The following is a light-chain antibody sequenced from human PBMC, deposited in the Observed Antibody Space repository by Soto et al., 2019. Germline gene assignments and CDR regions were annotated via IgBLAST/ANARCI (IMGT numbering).Light chain of an antibody. CDR1: QSISSW. CDR3: QQFKSYSWS. Sequence: DIQMTQSPSTLSASVGDSVTITCRASQSISSWLAWYQQKPGRAHKPLIFDASNLEGGVPSRFSGSGSGTEFTLTISSLQHDDFATYYCQQFKSYSWSVGQGTKVEIK. CDR2: DAS. V-gene: IGKV1-5*01. J-gene: IGKJ1*01.